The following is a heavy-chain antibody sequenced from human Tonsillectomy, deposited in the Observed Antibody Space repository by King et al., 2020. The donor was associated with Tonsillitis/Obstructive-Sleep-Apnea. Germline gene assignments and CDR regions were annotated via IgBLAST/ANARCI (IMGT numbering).Heavy chain of an antibody. V-gene: IGHV3-30*01. D-gene: IGHD3-3*01. CDR1: GFMFSSYA. CDR2: ISYDGSDK. J-gene: IGHJ4*02. Sequence: VQLVESGGGVVQPGRSLRLSCAASGFMFSSYAMHWVRPAPGKGLEWVAGISYDGSDKYHADSDKGRFTISRDKSKNTLDLQMNSLRAEDTAVYYCARDSGGQSDFWSGKIDYWGQGNLVTVSS. CDR3: ARDSGGQSDFWSGKIDY.